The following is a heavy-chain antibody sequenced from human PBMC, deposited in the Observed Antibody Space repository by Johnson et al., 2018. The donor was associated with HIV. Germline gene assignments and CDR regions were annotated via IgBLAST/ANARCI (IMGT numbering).Heavy chain of an antibody. CDR2: INSDGGST. J-gene: IGHJ3*02. CDR1: GFSVSDSY. D-gene: IGHD4-17*01. V-gene: IGHV3-74*02. CDR3: ARALGGWAVTTDDGLDI. Sequence: VQLVESGGGLVQPGGSLRLSCGASGFSVSDSYMNWVRQAPGKGLVWVARINSDGGSTSYVDSVKGRFTISRDNARNTLYLQMSSLRAEDTAWYYCARALGGWAVTTDDGLDIWGQGTMVTVSS.